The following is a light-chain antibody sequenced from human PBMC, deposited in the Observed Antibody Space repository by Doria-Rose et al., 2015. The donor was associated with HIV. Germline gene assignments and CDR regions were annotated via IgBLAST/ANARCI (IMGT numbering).Light chain of an antibody. J-gene: IGKJ1*01. CDR2: EAS. CDR3: QQYNSYWT. Sequence: DIQMTQSPSTLSASVGDRVTITCRASQSISTRLAWYQQIPGKAPKLLIYEASSLGSGVPSRFSGSGSGTEFTLTINSLQPDDFATYYCQQYNSYWTFGQGTKVEIK. CDR1: QSISTR. V-gene: IGKV1-5*03.